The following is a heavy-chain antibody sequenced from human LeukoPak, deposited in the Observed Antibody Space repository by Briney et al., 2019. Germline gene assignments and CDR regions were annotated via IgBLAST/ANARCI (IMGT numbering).Heavy chain of an antibody. V-gene: IGHV3-23*01. J-gene: IGHJ4*02. CDR1: RFTFSNFG. CDR2: ISGSGGST. CDR3: AKEGIYYDSSEKDY. Sequence: GGSLRLSCAASRFTFSNFGMSWVRQAPGKGLEWVSAISGSGGSTYYADSVKGRFTISRDNSKNTLYLQMNSLRAEDTAVYYCAKEGIYYDSSEKDYGGQEPLVTVP. D-gene: IGHD3-22*01.